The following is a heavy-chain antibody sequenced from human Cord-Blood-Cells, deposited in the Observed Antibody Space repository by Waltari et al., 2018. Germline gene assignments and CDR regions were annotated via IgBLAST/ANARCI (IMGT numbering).Heavy chain of an antibody. J-gene: IGHJ5*02. Sequence: QLQLQESGPGLVKPSETLSLTCTVPGGSISSSRYYWGWIRSPPGKGLGWIGSIYYSGSTYYNPSLKSRVTISVDTSKNQFSLKLSSVTAADTAVYYCARSKLVWFDPWGQGTLVTVSS. CDR1: GGSISSSRYY. V-gene: IGHV4-39*01. CDR2: IYYSGST. D-gene: IGHD6-6*01. CDR3: ARSKLVWFDP.